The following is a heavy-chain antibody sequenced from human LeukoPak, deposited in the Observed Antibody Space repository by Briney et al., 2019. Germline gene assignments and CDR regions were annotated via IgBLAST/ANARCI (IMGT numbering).Heavy chain of an antibody. V-gene: IGHV7-4-1*02. CDR3: ARNFRYYDILTGYSNWFDP. CDR1: GYTFTSYA. J-gene: IGHJ5*02. Sequence: ASVKVSCKASGYTFTSYAMNWVRQAPGQGLEWMGWINTNTGNPTYAQSFTGRFVFSLDTSVSTAYLQISSLKAEDTAVYYCARNFRYYDILTGYSNWFDPWGQGTLVTVSS. CDR2: INTNTGNP. D-gene: IGHD3-9*01.